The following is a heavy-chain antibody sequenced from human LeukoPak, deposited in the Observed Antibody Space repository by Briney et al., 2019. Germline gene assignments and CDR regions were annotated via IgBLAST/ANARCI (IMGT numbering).Heavy chain of an antibody. D-gene: IGHD4-23*01. J-gene: IGHJ2*01. CDR1: GGSISSNNW. Sequence: PSETLSLTCAVSGGSISSNNWWSLVRQTPGKGLEWIGEIYNSGSTNYNPSLKSRVTISVDKSKNQFSLRLSSVTAADTAVYYCARSGNSWYFDLWGRGTLVTVSS. CDR3: ARSGNSWYFDL. V-gene: IGHV4-4*02. CDR2: IYNSGST.